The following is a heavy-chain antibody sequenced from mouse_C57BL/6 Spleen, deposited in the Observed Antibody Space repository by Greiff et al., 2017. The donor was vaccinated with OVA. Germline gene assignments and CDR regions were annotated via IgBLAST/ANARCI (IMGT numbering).Heavy chain of an antibody. V-gene: IGHV1-52*01. J-gene: IGHJ2*01. CDR2: IDPSDSET. CDR1: GYTFTSYW. D-gene: IGHD1-1*01. CDR3: ARDYGINENYFDY. Sequence: QVQLKQPGAELVRPGSSVKLSCKASGYTFTSYWMHWVKQRPIQGLEWIGNIDPSDSETHYNQKFKDKATLTVDKSSSTAYMQLSSLTSEDSAVYYCARDYGINENYFDYWGQGTTLTVSS.